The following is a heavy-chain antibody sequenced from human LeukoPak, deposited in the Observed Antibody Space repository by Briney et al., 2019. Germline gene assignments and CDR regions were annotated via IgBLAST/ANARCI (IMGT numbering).Heavy chain of an antibody. V-gene: IGHV3-7*01. Sequence: PGGSLRLSCAASGFTFSSYWMSWVRQAPGKGLEWVANIKQDGSEKYYVDSVKGRFTISRDNAKNSLYLQMNSLRAEDTAVYYCARDSPARGYGMDVWGQGTTVTVSS. D-gene: IGHD2-2*01. CDR1: GFTFSSYW. CDR2: IKQDGSEK. CDR3: ARDSPARGYGMDV. J-gene: IGHJ6*02.